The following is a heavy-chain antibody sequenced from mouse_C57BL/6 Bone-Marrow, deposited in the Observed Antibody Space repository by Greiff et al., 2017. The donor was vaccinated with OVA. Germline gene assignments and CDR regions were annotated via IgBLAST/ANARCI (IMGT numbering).Heavy chain of an antibody. CDR1: GYTFTRYW. CDR2: IYPGSGST. D-gene: IGHD2-3*01. V-gene: IGHV1-55*01. J-gene: IGHJ3*01. Sequence: QVQLQQPGAELVKPGASVKMSCKASGYTFTRYWITWVKQRPGQGLEWIGDIYPGSGSTNYNEKFKSKATLTVDTSSSTAYMQLSSRTSEDSAVYYCASYGYYLAWFAYWGQGTLVTVSA. CDR3: ASYGYYLAWFAY.